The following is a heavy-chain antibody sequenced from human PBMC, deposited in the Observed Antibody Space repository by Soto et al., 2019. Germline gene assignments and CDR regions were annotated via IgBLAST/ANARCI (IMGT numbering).Heavy chain of an antibody. CDR1: GFNFSSYW. CDR2: INSDGSST. Sequence: EVQLVESGGGLVQPGGSLRLSCAASGFNFSSYWMHWVRQAPGKGLVWVSRINSDGSSTAYADSVKGRFTISRDNAKNTLYVQMIILRAEGRAVYCCACDSGGKRGMYVGGQGTLVTVSS. J-gene: IGHJ4*02. CDR3: ACDSGGKRGMYV. D-gene: IGHD3-10*01. V-gene: IGHV3-74*01.